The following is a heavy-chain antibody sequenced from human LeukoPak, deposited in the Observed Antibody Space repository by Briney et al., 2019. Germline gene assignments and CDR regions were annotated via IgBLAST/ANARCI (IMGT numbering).Heavy chain of an antibody. J-gene: IGHJ3*02. CDR1: GGSISSYY. CDR3: ARGAIAAAAMGAFDI. Sequence: SETLSLTCTVSGGSISSYYWSWIRQPPGKGLEWIGYIYYSGSTNYNPSLKSRVTISVDTSKNQFSLKLSSVTAADTAVYYCARGAIAAAAMGAFDIWGQGTMVTVSS. V-gene: IGHV4-59*01. D-gene: IGHD6-13*01. CDR2: IYYSGST.